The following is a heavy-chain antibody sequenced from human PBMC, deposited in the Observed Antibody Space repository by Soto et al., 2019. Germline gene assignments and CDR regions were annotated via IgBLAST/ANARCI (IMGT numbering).Heavy chain of an antibody. CDR1: GFSFYSYA. D-gene: IGHD6-6*01. J-gene: IGHJ6*02. Sequence: QVHLVESGGGVVQPGRSLRLSCAASGFSFYSYAMHWVRQAPGKGLEWVAVISYDGSNKYYADSVKGRVDISRDNSKNIVYLQMNRLRAEDTAVEYCAREVGSSTSSHYFYYYAMDVLGQGTTVTVSS. V-gene: IGHV3-30*09. CDR2: ISYDGSNK. CDR3: AREVGSSTSSHYFYYYAMDV.